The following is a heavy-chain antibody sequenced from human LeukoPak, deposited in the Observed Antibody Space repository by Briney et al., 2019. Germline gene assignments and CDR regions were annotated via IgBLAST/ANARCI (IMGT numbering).Heavy chain of an antibody. CDR2: ISSTSSTI. D-gene: IGHD3-22*01. CDR1: GFSFSNYA. CDR3: ARAAPYYYDSSGYSAFDS. J-gene: IGHJ3*02. Sequence: PGGSLRLSCATSGFSFSNYAMSWVRQAPGKGLEWVSYISSTSSTIYYADSVKGRFTISRDNAKNSLYLQMNSLRDEDTAVYYCARAAPYYYDSSGYSAFDSWGQGTMVTVSA. V-gene: IGHV3-48*02.